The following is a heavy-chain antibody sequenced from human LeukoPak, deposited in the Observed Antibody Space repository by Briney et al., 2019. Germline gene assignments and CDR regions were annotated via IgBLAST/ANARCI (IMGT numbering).Heavy chain of an antibody. CDR1: GYTFTGYY. D-gene: IGHD3-10*01. CDR2: INPNSGGT. J-gene: IGHJ3*02. CDR3: ARTEVSATEDAFDI. Sequence: ASVKVSCKASGYTFTGYYMHWVRQAPGQGLEWMGWINPNSGGTNYAQKFQGRVTMTRDTSISTAYMELSRLRSDDTAVYYCARTEVSATEDAFDIWGQGTMVTVSS. V-gene: IGHV1-2*02.